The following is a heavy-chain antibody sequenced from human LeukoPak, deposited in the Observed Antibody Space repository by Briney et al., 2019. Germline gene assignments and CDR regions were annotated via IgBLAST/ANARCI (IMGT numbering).Heavy chain of an antibody. CDR3: ARDYGGNPDAFDI. D-gene: IGHD4-23*01. CDR1: GGTFSSYA. Sequence: ASVKVSCKASGGTFSSYAISWVRQAPGQGLEWMGGIIPIFGTANYAQKFQGRVTITADESTSTAYMELSSLRSEDTAVYYCARDYGGNPDAFDIWGQGTMVTVSS. V-gene: IGHV1-69*13. CDR2: IIPIFGTA. J-gene: IGHJ3*02.